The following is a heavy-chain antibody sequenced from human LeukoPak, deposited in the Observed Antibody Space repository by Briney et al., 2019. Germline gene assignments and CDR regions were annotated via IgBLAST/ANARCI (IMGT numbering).Heavy chain of an antibody. CDR1: GFTFSGYA. J-gene: IGHJ4*02. CDR2: ISGSGGST. Sequence: GGSLRLSCAASGFTFSGYAMSWVRQAPGKGLEWVSAISGSGGSTYYADSVKGRFTISRDNSKNTLYLQMNSLRAEDTAVYYCAKDLFSSGYYYPFDYWGQGTLVTVSS. V-gene: IGHV3-23*01. D-gene: IGHD3-22*01. CDR3: AKDLFSSGYYYPFDY.